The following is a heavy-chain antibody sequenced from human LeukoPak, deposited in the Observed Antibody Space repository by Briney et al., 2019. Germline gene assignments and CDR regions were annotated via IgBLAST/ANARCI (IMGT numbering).Heavy chain of an antibody. D-gene: IGHD2-2*02. J-gene: IGHJ5*02. V-gene: IGHV1-8*01. Sequence: GASVKVSCKASGYTFTSYDINWGRQATGQGLEWMGWMNPNSVNTGYAQKFQGRVTMTRNTSRSTAYMELSSLRSEDTAVYYCARGYCSSTSCYTWGENWFDPWGQGTLVTVSS. CDR3: ARGYCSSTSCYTWGENWFDP. CDR1: GYTFTSYD. CDR2: MNPNSVNT.